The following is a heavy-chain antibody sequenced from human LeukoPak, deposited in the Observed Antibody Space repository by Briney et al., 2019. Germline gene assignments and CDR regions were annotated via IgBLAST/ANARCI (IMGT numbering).Heavy chain of an antibody. CDR1: GGSFSGYY. Sequence: SETLSLTCAVYGGSFSGYYWSRIRQPPGKGLEWIGEINHSGSANYNPSLKSRVTISVDTSKNQFSLKLSSVTAADTAVYYCARGHCSSTSCYSFDYWGQGTLVTVSS. J-gene: IGHJ4*02. CDR3: ARGHCSSTSCYSFDY. CDR2: INHSGSA. V-gene: IGHV4-34*01. D-gene: IGHD2-2*01.